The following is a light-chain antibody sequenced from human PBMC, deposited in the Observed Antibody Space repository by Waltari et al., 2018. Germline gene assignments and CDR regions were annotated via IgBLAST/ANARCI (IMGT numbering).Light chain of an antibody. V-gene: IGKV3-11*01. CDR3: QQRRNLPIT. CDR1: QSVRNY. CDR2: DVS. J-gene: IGKJ5*01. Sequence: EIVLTQSPATLSLSPGERATLYCRASQSVRNYLAWYQQKPGQAPRLIIYDVSYRATAIPARFSGSGSGTDFTLTISSLEPEDFAVYYCQQRRNLPITFGQGTRLEIK.